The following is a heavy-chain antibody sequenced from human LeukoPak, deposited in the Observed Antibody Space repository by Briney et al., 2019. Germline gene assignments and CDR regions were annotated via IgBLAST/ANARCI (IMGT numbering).Heavy chain of an antibody. CDR2: IKQDGSEK. CDR1: GFTFGDYA. Sequence: PGGSLRLSCAASGFTFGDYAMSWVRQAPGKGLEWVANIKQDGSEKYYVDSVKGRFTISRDNAKNSLYLQMNSLRAEDTAVYYCASLWFGELLYPFDYWGQGTLVTVSS. V-gene: IGHV3-7*01. J-gene: IGHJ4*02. CDR3: ASLWFGELLYPFDY. D-gene: IGHD3-10*01.